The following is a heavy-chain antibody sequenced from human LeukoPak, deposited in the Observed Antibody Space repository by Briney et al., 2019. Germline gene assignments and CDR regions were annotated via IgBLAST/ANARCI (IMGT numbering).Heavy chain of an antibody. D-gene: IGHD6-19*01. CDR1: GFSFSSYW. CDR2: IKQDGSEK. J-gene: IGHJ4*02. Sequence: GGSLRLSCAASGFSFSSYWMRWVRQAPGKGLEWVANIKQDGSEKYYVASVKGRFTISRDNAKNSLYLQINRLGADDTAVYYCARGAWYYGYWGQGTLVSVSS. V-gene: IGHV3-7*01. CDR3: ARGAWYYGY.